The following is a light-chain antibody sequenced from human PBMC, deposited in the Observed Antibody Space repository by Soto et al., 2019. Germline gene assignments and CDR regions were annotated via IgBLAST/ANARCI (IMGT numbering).Light chain of an antibody. CDR1: QTINTY. J-gene: IGKJ4*01. Sequence: QVTQSPSSLSASVGDRVTITCRASQTINTYLNWYQQKPGKAPKLLIHAASSLQSGVPSRFSGSGSGTDFTLTISSLQPEDSATSSRQQRYTCALTF. CDR3: QQRYTCALT. V-gene: IGKV1-39*01. CDR2: AAS.